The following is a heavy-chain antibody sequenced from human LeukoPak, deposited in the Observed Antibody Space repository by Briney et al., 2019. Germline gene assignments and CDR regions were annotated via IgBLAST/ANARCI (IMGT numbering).Heavy chain of an antibody. CDR2: IYYSGST. D-gene: IGHD2-21*02. V-gene: IGHV4-31*03. Sequence: SQTLSLTCTVSGGSISSGGYYWSWIRQHPGKGLEWIGYIYYSGSTYYNPSLKSRVTISVDTSKNQFSLKLSSVTAADTAVYYRASLACGGDCYYSQEENWFDPWGQGTLVTVSS. CDR1: GGSISSGGYY. CDR3: ASLACGGDCYYSQEENWFDP. J-gene: IGHJ5*02.